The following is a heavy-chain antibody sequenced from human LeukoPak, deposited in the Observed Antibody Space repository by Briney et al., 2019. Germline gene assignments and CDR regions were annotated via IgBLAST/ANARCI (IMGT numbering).Heavy chain of an antibody. CDR3: AKTNGVTRNDAFDI. D-gene: IGHD3-10*01. CDR2: ISTYNGNT. V-gene: IGHV1-18*01. CDR1: GYTFTSLG. Sequence: ASVKVSCKASGYTFTSLGISWVRQAPGQGLEWMGWISTYNGNTKYAQKFKGRVTMTTDTSTSTAYMELRSLRSDDTAVYCCAKTNGVTRNDAFDIWGQGTMVTVSS. J-gene: IGHJ3*02.